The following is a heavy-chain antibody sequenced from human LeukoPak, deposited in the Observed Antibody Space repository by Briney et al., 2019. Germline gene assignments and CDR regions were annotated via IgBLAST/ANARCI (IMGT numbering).Heavy chain of an antibody. D-gene: IGHD6-13*01. CDR2: INSDGSST. CDR3: TRRAAALGAFDY. Sequence: GGSLRLSCAASGFTFSSYWMHWVRQAPGKGLVWVSRINSDGSSTNYADSVKGRFTVSRDNAKNTLYLQMNGLRAEDTAVYYCTRRAAALGAFDYWGQGTLVTVSS. V-gene: IGHV3-74*01. J-gene: IGHJ4*02. CDR1: GFTFSSYW.